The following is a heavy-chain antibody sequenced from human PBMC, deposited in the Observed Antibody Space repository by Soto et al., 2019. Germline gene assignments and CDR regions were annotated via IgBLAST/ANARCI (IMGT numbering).Heavy chain of an antibody. CDR2: IYHSGST. V-gene: IGHV4-30-2*01. J-gene: IGHJ4*02. CDR3: ARGGYSYGYAFDN. D-gene: IGHD5-18*01. Sequence: SETLSLTCAVSGDSINSGAYSWSWIRQPPGKGLEWIGYIYHSGSTYYNPSLKSRVTISVDRSKNQFSLKLNSVTAADTAVYYCARGGYSYGYAFDNWGQGALVTVS. CDR1: GDSINSGAYS.